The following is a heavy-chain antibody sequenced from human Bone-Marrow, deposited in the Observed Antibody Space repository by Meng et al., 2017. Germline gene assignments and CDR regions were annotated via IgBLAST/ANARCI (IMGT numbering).Heavy chain of an antibody. D-gene: IGHD1-26*01. J-gene: IGHJ6*02. CDR3: ARDNSGSYYVGSYYYYGMDV. Sequence: GSLRLSCTVSGYSISSGYYWGWIRQPPGKGLEWIGSIYHSGSTYYNPSLKSRVTISVDTSKNQFSLKLSSVTAADTAVYYCARDNSGSYYVGSYYYYGMDVWGQGTTVTVSS. CDR1: GYSISSGYY. CDR2: IYHSGST. V-gene: IGHV4-38-2*02.